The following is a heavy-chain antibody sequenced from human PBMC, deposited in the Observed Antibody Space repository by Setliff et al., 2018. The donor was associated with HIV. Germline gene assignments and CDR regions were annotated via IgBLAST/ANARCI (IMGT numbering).Heavy chain of an antibody. CDR3: ASPYENNSGPDY. CDR2: INPNNGDT. V-gene: IGHV1-2*02. CDR1: GFTFTGYY. D-gene: IGHD7-27*01. Sequence: ASVKVSCKPSGFTFTGYYLHWVRQAPGQGLEWMGWINPNNGDTNYEQRFQGRVTMTRDTSITTVYMVLSRLTPGDPAVYYCASPYENNSGPDYWGQGTPVTVSS. J-gene: IGHJ4*02.